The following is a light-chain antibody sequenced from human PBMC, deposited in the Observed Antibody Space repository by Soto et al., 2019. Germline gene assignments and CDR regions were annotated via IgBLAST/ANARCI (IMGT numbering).Light chain of an antibody. CDR1: QSISSN. CDR3: QHYNKWPL. J-gene: IGKJ3*01. Sequence: EIVMTQSPATLSVSPGERATLSCRASQSISSNLAWYQQKNGQTPRLLIYGASTRAAGIPARFSGSGSGTDFTLTISSLQSEDFAVYYCQHYNKWPLFGPGTKVDIK. CDR2: GAS. V-gene: IGKV3-15*01.